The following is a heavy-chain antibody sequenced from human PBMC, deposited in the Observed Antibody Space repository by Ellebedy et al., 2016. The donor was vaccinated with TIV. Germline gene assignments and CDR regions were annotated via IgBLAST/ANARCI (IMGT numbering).Heavy chain of an antibody. CDR1: GYTLTELS. Sequence: ASVKVSXKVSGYTLTELSMHWVRQAPGKGLEWMGGFDPEDGETIYAQKFQGRVTMTRDTSTSTVYMELSSLRSEDTAVYYCARDRSQAGDYWGQGTLVTVSS. J-gene: IGHJ4*02. CDR3: ARDRSQAGDY. V-gene: IGHV1-24*01. D-gene: IGHD6-19*01. CDR2: FDPEDGET.